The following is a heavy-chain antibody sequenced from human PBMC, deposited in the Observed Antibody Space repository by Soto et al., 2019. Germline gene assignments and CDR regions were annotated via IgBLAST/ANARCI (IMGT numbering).Heavy chain of an antibody. D-gene: IGHD3-10*01. CDR1: GGSINSYY. Sequence: SETLTLTCSVSGGSINSYYWSWIRQPPGKGLEWIGYIYYSGSTNYNPSLKSRVTISVDTSKNQFSLKLSSVTAADTAVYYCARVIDGGELLSLFDYWGQGTLVTVSS. CDR2: IYYSGST. V-gene: IGHV4-59*01. J-gene: IGHJ4*02. CDR3: ARVIDGGELLSLFDY.